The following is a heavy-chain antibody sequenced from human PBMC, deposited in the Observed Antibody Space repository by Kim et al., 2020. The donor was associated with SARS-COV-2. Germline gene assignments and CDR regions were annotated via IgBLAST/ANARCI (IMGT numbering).Heavy chain of an antibody. V-gene: IGHV1-69*13. D-gene: IGHD5-18*01. J-gene: IGHJ6*02. CDR3: ARDRRADTAMVKNYYYGMDV. CDR2: IIPIFGTA. CDR1: GGTFSSYA. Sequence: SVKVSCKASGGTFSSYAISWVRQAPGQGLEWMGGIIPIFGTANYAQKFQGRVTITADESTSTAYMELSSLRSEDTAVYYCARDRRADTAMVKNYYYGMDVWGQGTTVTVSS.